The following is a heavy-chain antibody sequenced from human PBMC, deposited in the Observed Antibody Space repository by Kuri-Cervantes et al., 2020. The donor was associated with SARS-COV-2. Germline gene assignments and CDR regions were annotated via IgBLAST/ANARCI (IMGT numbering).Heavy chain of an antibody. CDR2: ISSSTI. CDR1: AFTFSSYS. CDR3: AREAPCRIVGAICYGMDV. D-gene: IGHD1-26*01. Sequence: ETLSLTCAASAFTFSSYSMNWVRQAPGKGLEWVSYISSSTIYYADSVKGRFTISRDNAKNSLYLQMNSLRDEDAAVYYCAREAPCRIVGAICYGMDVWGQGTTVTVSS. J-gene: IGHJ6*02. V-gene: IGHV3-48*02.